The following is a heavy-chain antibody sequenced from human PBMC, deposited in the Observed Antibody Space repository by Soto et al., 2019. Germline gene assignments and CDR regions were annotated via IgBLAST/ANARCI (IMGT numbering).Heavy chain of an antibody. D-gene: IGHD3-10*01. CDR2: IYSGGST. Sequence: GGSLRLSCAASGFTVSSNYMSWVRQAPGKGLEWVAVIYSGGSTYYAESAKGSFTISRDNSKNTLYLQTTSLRAEDTAVYYCARDHLLAGAFDIWGQGTTVTVSS. V-gene: IGHV3-66*01. CDR3: ARDHLLAGAFDI. J-gene: IGHJ3*02. CDR1: GFTVSSNY.